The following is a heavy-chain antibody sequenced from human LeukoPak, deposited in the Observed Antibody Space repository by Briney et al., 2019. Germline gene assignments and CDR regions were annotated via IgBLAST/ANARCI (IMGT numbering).Heavy chain of an antibody. Sequence: GGSLRLSCSASEFTFKNYALPWVRQAPGKGLQWVAVISYDGNTIHYADSVKGRFIISRDTSKNTLYLQMNSLRAEDTAVYYCARSGGLQKFDYWGQGTLVTVSS. D-gene: IGHD4-11*01. CDR2: ISYDGNTI. V-gene: IGHV3-30-3*01. CDR3: ARSGGLQKFDY. CDR1: EFTFKNYA. J-gene: IGHJ4*02.